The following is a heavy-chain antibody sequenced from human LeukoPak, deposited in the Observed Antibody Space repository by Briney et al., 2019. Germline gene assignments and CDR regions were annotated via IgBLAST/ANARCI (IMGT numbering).Heavy chain of an antibody. J-gene: IGHJ4*02. CDR3: ASVNSAYYSY. D-gene: IGHD3-22*01. V-gene: IGHV4-38-2*01. CDR2: IYHSRDT. CDR1: GYSISSGFY. Sequence: TSETLSLTCAVSGYSISSGFYWGWIRPPPGKGLEWIGSIYHSRDTYFNPSPKTRVPLQVDTPKNPFPLKLTSVTAAAPAVYSFASVNSAYYSYCGQGTLGTVS.